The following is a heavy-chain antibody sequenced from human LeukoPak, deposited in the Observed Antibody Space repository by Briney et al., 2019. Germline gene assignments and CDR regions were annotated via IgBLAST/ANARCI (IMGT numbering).Heavy chain of an antibody. D-gene: IGHD3-22*01. V-gene: IGHV3-74*01. CDR1: GFTFSSYW. CDR3: ARRTKDYYDSSGYSFDY. CDR2: INSDGSST. Sequence: GGSLRLFCAASGFTFSSYWIHWVRQAPGKGLVWVSRINSDGSSTSYADSVKGRFTISRDNAKNTLYLQMNSLRAEDTAVYYCARRTKDYYDSSGYSFDYWGQGTLVTVSS. J-gene: IGHJ4*02.